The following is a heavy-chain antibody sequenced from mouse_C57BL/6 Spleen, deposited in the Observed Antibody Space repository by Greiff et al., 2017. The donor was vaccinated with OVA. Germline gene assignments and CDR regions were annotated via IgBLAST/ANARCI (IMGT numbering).Heavy chain of an antibody. Sequence: QVTLKECGPGILQPSQTLSLTCSFSGFSLSTFGMGVGWIRQPSGKGLEWLAHIWWDDDKYYNPALKSRLTISKDTSKNQVFLKIANVDTADTATYYCARIHYGSSYWYFDVWGTGTTVTVSS. J-gene: IGHJ1*03. V-gene: IGHV8-8*01. CDR2: IWWDDDK. CDR3: ARIHYGSSYWYFDV. CDR1: GFSLSTFGMG. D-gene: IGHD1-1*01.